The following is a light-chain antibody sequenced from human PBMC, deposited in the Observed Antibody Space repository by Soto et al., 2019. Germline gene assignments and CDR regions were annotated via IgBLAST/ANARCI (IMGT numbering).Light chain of an antibody. Sequence: EILLTQSPGTLSLSPWERATLSCRASQSVSSGYLAWYQQKTGQAPRLLIYDASNRATGIPARLSGSGYGTDLTLTISSIEPEDFAVYYCQQRSNSTHTFGHGTRLEI. CDR2: DAS. V-gene: IGKV3-11*01. CDR1: QSVSSGY. CDR3: QQRSNSTHT. J-gene: IGKJ5*01.